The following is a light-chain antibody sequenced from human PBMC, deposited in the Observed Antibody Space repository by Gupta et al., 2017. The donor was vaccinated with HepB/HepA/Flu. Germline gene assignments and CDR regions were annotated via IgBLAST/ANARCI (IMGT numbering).Light chain of an antibody. J-gene: IGKJ3*01. Sequence: EIVMTQSPATLSVSPGERATLSCRASQSVSSNLAWYQQKPGQAPRLLIYGASTRATGIPARFSGSGSGTEFTLTISSLQSEDFAVYYCQHENNTPFTFGHGTKVDIK. CDR1: QSVSSN. V-gene: IGKV3-15*01. CDR2: GAS. CDR3: QHENNTPFT.